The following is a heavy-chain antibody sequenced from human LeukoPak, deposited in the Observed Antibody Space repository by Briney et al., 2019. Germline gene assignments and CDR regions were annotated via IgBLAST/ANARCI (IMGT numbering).Heavy chain of an antibody. D-gene: IGHD5-24*01. CDR1: GGSFSGYY. CDR3: ARILEDGYTLGFFDY. Sequence: PSETLSLTCAVYGGSFSGYYWSWIRQPPGKGLEWIGEINHSGSTNYNPSLKSRVTISVDTSKNQFSLKLSSVTAADTAVYYCARILEDGYTLGFFDYWGQGTLVTVSS. CDR2: INHSGST. V-gene: IGHV4-34*01. J-gene: IGHJ4*02.